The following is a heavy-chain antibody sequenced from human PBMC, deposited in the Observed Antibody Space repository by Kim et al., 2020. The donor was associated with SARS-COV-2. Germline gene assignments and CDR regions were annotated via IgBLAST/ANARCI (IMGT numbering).Heavy chain of an antibody. CDR3: ARAYKDGDDYFDQ. V-gene: IGHV7-4-1*02. D-gene: IGHD2-21*02. J-gene: IGHJ5*02. Sequence: ASVKVSCKASGYSFTSYAMNWVRQAPGRGLEWMGWIDTKTGKPTYAQDFLGRFVFSLDTSVNTAYLQISSLKADDTAVYFCARAYKDGDDYFDQWGQGTLVTVSS. CDR1: GYSFTSYA. CDR2: IDTKTGKP.